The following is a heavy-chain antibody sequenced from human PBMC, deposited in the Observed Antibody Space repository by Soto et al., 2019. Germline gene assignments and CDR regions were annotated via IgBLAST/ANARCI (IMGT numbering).Heavy chain of an antibody. V-gene: IGHV4-34*01. CDR1: GGSFSGYY. Sequence: QVQLQQWGAGLLKPSETLSLTCAVYGGSFSGYYWSWIRQPPGKGLEWIGEINHSGSTNYNPSLKSRDTISVDTSKNQFSLKLSSVTAADTAVYYCARGPRRGYYYYYGMDVWGQGTTVTVSS. CDR3: ARGPRRGYYYYYGMDV. CDR2: INHSGST. J-gene: IGHJ6*02.